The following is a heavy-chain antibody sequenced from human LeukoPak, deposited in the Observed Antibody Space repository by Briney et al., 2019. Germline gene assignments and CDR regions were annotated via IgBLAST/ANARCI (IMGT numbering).Heavy chain of an antibody. J-gene: IGHJ4*02. Sequence: EASVKVSCKVSGYTLTELSMHWVRQAPGKGLEWMGGFDPEDGETIYAQKFQGRVTMTEDTSTDTAYMELSSLRSEDTTVYYCAIGVGGGSGSYYNLDYWGQGTLVTVSS. V-gene: IGHV1-24*01. CDR1: GYTLTELS. CDR2: FDPEDGET. D-gene: IGHD3-10*01. CDR3: AIGVGGGSGSYYNLDY.